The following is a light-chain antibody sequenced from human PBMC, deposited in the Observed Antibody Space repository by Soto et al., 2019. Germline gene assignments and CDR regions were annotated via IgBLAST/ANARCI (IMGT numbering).Light chain of an antibody. CDR2: GVS. CDR1: QSVSSN. V-gene: IGKV3-15*01. CDR3: QQYNNWPPWT. Sequence: EIVMTQSLATLSLSPGERITLSCRASQSVSSNLAWYQQKPGQAPRLLIYGVSTRATGIPARFSGSGSGTEFTLTISSLQSEDFAVYYCQQYNNWPPWTFGQGTKVEIK. J-gene: IGKJ1*01.